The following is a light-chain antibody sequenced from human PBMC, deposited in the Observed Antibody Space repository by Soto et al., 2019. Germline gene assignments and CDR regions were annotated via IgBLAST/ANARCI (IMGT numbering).Light chain of an antibody. J-gene: IGKJ1*01. Sequence: EIVLTQSPSTLSVSPGERATLSCRASQSVSSSYLAWYQRKPGQAPSLLIYGASSRTTGIPDRFSGSGSGTDFTLTISRLEPEDFAVYYCQQYGSSPWTFGQGTKVDIK. CDR3: QQYGSSPWT. CDR2: GAS. V-gene: IGKV3-20*01. CDR1: QSVSSSY.